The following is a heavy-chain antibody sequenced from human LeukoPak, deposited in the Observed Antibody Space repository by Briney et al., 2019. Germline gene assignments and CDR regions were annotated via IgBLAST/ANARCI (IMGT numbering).Heavy chain of an antibody. D-gene: IGHD6-6*01. V-gene: IGHV3-30-3*01. CDR3: ARVAWNSSSYCLDY. J-gene: IGHJ4*02. CDR1: GFTFSSYA. Sequence: GRSLRLSCAASGFTFSSYAMHWVRQAPGKGLEWVAVISYDGSNKYYADSVKGRFTISRDNSKNTLYLQMNSLRAEDTAVYYCARVAWNSSSYCLDYCGQGTLVT. CDR2: ISYDGSNK.